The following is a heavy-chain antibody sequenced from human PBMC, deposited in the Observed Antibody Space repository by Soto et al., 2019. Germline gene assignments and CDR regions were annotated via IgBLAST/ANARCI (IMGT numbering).Heavy chain of an antibody. V-gene: IGHV1-69*06. CDR2: IIPIFGTT. CDR1: GGTFSGYG. CDR3: ARGRIAAAGRGSFDY. Sequence: QVQLVQSEAEVKMPGSSVKVSCKASGGTFSGYGINWVRQAPGQGLEWIGGIIPIFGTTNYAQKFQGRVTITADKSTNTAYMELSRLKSEDTAVFYCARGRIAAAGRGSFDYWCRGTLVTVSS. J-gene: IGHJ4*02. D-gene: IGHD6-13*01.